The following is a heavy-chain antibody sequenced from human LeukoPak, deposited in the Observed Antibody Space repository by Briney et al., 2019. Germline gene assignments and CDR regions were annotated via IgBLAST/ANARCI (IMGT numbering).Heavy chain of an antibody. J-gene: IGHJ4*02. Sequence: ETPSLTCTVSGGSISSSSYYWGWIRQPPGKGLEWIGSIYYSGSTYYNPSLKSRVTISVDTSKNQFSLKLSSVTAADTAVYYCARLVGYSSGRYWIDYWGQGTRDCVSS. CDR1: GGSISSSSYY. CDR3: ARLVGYSSGRYWIDY. V-gene: IGHV4-39*01. D-gene: IGHD6-19*01. CDR2: IYYSGST.